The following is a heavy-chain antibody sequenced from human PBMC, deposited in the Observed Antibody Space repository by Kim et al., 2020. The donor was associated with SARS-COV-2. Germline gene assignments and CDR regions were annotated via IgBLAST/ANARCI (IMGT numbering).Heavy chain of an antibody. J-gene: IGHJ6*02. V-gene: IGHV1-58*01. CDR2: IVVGSGNT. D-gene: IGHD1-7*01. Sequence: SVKVSCKASGFTFTSSAVQWVRQARGQRLEWIGWIVVGSGNTNYAQKFQERVTITRDMSTSTAYMELSSLRSEDTAVYYCAVDRGDTGTSLAVIYGMDVWGQGTTVTVSS. CDR1: GFTFTSSA. CDR3: AVDRGDTGTSLAVIYGMDV.